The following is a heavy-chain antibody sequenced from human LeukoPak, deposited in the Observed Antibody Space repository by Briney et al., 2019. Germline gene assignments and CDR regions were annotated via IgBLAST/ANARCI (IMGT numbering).Heavy chain of an antibody. Sequence: GGSLRLSCAASGFTFSSCGMYWVRQAPGKGLEWVAVIWFDGGNKYFADSVKGRFTISRDNSKNTLYLQMNSLRAEDTAVYYCARDIYDILTGYLVCGMDVWGQGTTVTVSS. V-gene: IGHV3-33*01. CDR1: GFTFSSCG. CDR2: IWFDGGNK. J-gene: IGHJ6*02. CDR3: ARDIYDILTGYLVCGMDV. D-gene: IGHD3-9*01.